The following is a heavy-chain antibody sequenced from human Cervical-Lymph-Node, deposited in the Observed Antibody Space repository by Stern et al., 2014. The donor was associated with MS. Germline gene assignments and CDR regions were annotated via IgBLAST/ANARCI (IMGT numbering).Heavy chain of an antibody. J-gene: IGHJ6*02. V-gene: IGHV1-46*01. D-gene: IGHD2/OR15-2a*01. CDR3: ARQNYYNGMDV. CDR2: INAGGGRT. CDR1: GYTFTSDF. Sequence: VQLEESGAEVKKPGASVKVSCKASGYTFTSDFMHWVRQAPGQGLEWMGIINAGGGRTSYAQKFQGRVTMTRDTSTSTVHMELSSLRSEDTAVYYCARQNYYNGMDVWGQGTTVIVSS.